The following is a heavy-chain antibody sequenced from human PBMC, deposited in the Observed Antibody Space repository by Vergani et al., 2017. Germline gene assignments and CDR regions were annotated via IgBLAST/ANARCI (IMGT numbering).Heavy chain of an antibody. CDR2: ISGSGVSA. Sequence: EVQLLESGGGLVQPGGSLRLTCSASEFTFINYAMNWVRQTPGKGLEWVSGISGSGVSAYYTDSVKGRFTISRDNSKNMLFLQMNNRRTGDTAIYYCAKQYFVSGNYLFDYWGQGTLVTVSS. J-gene: IGHJ4*02. D-gene: IGHD3-10*01. CDR3: AKQYFVSGNYLFDY. CDR1: EFTFINYA. V-gene: IGHV3-23*01.